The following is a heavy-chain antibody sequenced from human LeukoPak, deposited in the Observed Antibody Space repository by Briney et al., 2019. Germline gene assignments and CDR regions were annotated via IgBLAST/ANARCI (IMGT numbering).Heavy chain of an antibody. V-gene: IGHV4-61*02. CDR1: GGSISSGSYY. CDR3: ARGRGSGSLWGS. D-gene: IGHD3-10*01. J-gene: IGHJ5*02. CDR2: IYTSGST. Sequence: PSQTLSLTCTVSGGSISSGSYYWSWIRQPAGKGLEWIGRIYTSGSTNYNPSLKSRVTISVDTSKNQFSLKLSSVTAADTAVYYCARGRGSGSLWGSWGQGTLVTVSS.